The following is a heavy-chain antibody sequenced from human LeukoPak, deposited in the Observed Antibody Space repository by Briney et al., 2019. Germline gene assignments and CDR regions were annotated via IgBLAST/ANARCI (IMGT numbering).Heavy chain of an antibody. CDR3: ARCGTPGLYYYYYMDV. CDR2: IYNGGII. J-gene: IGHJ6*03. D-gene: IGHD2-15*01. Sequence: SETLSLTCTVSGDSISRYYWSWIRQPAGKGLEWIGRIYNGGIITYNPSLKSRVTMSIDTSNNQFSLRLRFVTAEDTAVYYCARCGTPGLYYYYYMDVWGKGTTVTISS. V-gene: IGHV4-4*07. CDR1: GDSISRYY.